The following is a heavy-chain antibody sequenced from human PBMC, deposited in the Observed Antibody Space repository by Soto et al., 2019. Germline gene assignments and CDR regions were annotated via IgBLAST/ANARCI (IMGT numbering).Heavy chain of an antibody. Sequence: ASVKVSCKASGYTFSDFDINWLRQASGQGPEWMGWMNAKSGDTFFAQRFQGKFNMTWDTSLSTAYMEVGSLTSDGTAMYYCARGNLFNYACFDVWGQGTTVTVSS. V-gene: IGHV1-8*01. J-gene: IGHJ6*02. CDR1: GYTFSDFD. D-gene: IGHD3-16*01. CDR2: MNAKSGDT. CDR3: ARGNLFNYACFDV.